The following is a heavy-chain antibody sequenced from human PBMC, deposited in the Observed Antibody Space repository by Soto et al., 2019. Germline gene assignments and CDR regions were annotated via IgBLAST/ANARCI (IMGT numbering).Heavy chain of an antibody. D-gene: IGHD1-26*01. Sequence: SETLSLTFAVSGGSISSSNWWSWVRQPPGKGLEWIGEIYHSGSTNYNPSLKSRVTISVDKSKNQFSLKLSSVTAADTAVYYCARDQELPVTYGMDVWGQGTTVTVSS. CDR1: GGSISSSNW. J-gene: IGHJ6*02. CDR3: ARDQELPVTYGMDV. V-gene: IGHV4-4*02. CDR2: IYHSGST.